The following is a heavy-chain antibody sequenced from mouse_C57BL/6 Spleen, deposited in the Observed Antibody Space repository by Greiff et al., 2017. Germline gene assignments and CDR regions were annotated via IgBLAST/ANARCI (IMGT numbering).Heavy chain of an antibody. V-gene: IGHV14-3*01. CDR2: IDPANGNT. CDR3: ARTYGYDGGFAY. Sequence: VHVKQSVAELVRPGASVKLSCTASGFNIKNTYMHWVKQRPEQGLEWIGRIDPANGNTKYAPKFQGKATITAATSSNTAYLQLSSLTSEDTAIYYCARTYGYDGGFAYWGQGTLVTVSA. CDR1: GFNIKNTY. J-gene: IGHJ3*01. D-gene: IGHD2-2*01.